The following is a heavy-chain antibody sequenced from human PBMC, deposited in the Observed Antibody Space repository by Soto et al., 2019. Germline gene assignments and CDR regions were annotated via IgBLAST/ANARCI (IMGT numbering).Heavy chain of an antibody. Sequence: ASVKVSCKASGYTFTNYGITWVRQAPGQGLEWMGWISAYNGNTHYTQRLQGRVTMTTDTSTSTAYMELRGLRSDDTAVYYCARVRKLVGYFYYYMDVWGKGTTVTVSS. J-gene: IGHJ6*03. CDR1: GYTFTNYG. CDR3: ARVRKLVGYFYYYMDV. CDR2: ISAYNGNT. D-gene: IGHD6-6*01. V-gene: IGHV1-18*01.